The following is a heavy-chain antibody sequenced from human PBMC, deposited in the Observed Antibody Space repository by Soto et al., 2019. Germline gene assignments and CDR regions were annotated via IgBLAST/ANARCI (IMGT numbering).Heavy chain of an antibody. Sequence: ETLSLTCTVSGDSISGYYWNWIRQPAGKGLEWIGRIYASGSTISNRSLRSRVALSVDTSKNQFSLNLNSVTAADTAMYYCARSGYSSAWYTAFDSWSQGTLVTVSS. V-gene: IGHV4-4*07. J-gene: IGHJ4*02. CDR1: GDSISGYY. D-gene: IGHD6-19*01. CDR3: ARSGYSSAWYTAFDS. CDR2: IYASGST.